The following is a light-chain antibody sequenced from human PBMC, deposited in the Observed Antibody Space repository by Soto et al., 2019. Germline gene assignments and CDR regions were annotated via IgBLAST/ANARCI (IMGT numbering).Light chain of an antibody. J-gene: IGKJ1*01. CDR2: GAS. V-gene: IGKV3-15*01. CDR1: QSVSSN. Sequence: EIVMTQSPATLSVSPGERANLSCRASQSVSSNLARYQQKPGQAPRLLIYGASTRATGIPARFSGSGSGTEFTLTISSLQSEDFAIYFCQQYNNWPPDRTFGQGTNVEIK. CDR3: QQYNNWPPDRT.